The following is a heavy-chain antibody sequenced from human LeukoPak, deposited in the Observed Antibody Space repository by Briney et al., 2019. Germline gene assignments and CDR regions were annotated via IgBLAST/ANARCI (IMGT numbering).Heavy chain of an antibody. J-gene: IGHJ4*02. CDR1: GYTFTGYY. D-gene: IGHD6-19*01. CDR2: INPNSGGT. Sequence: ASVKVSCKASGYTFTGYYMHWVRQAPGQGLEWMGWINPNSGGTNYAQKFQGRVTMTRDTSISTAYMELSRLRSDDTAVYYCARVTAAGHIPFEYWGQGTLVTVSS. V-gene: IGHV1-2*02. CDR3: ARVTAAGHIPFEY.